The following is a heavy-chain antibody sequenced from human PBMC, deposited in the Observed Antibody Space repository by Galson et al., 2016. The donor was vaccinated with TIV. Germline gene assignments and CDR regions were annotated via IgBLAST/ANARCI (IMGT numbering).Heavy chain of an antibody. Sequence: SVKVSCKASGYFFIDNYIHWIRQAPGQGLDWMGWINPKSGDTHYAHKFQGRLTLPRDTSSGTAYMELSGLTSDDTAVYYCARPSLVRCGDPLGYFDSWGQGTLVRVSS. CDR1: GYFFIDNY. V-gene: IGHV1-2*02. CDR3: ARPSLVRCGDPLGYFDS. D-gene: IGHD3-10*01. CDR2: INPKSGDT. J-gene: IGHJ4*02.